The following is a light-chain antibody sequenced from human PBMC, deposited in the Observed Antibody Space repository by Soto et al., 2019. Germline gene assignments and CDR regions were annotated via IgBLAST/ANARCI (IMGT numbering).Light chain of an antibody. Sequence: EIVLTQSPGTLSLSPGESATLLCRASQFVSSRFLAWYKQKPGTATRLLIYGASSRDTGIPDRVSGSGSGTDFTLTITPLEPEEVVVYVCQQYGSSPITFGQGTRLEIK. CDR2: GAS. V-gene: IGKV3-20*01. CDR3: QQYGSSPIT. J-gene: IGKJ5*01. CDR1: QFVSSRF.